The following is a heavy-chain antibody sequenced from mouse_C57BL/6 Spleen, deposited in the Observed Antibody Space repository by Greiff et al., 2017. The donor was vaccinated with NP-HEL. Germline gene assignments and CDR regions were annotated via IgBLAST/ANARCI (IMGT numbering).Heavy chain of an antibody. J-gene: IGHJ2*01. CDR3: AREDTTVVATGDYFDY. Sequence: VQLQQPGAELVKPGASVKMSCKASGYTFTSYWITWVKQRPGQGLEWIGDIYPGSGSTNYNEKFKSKATLTVDTSSSTAYMQLSSLTSEDSAVYFCAREDTTVVATGDYFDYWGQGTTLTVSS. CDR2: IYPGSGST. D-gene: IGHD1-1*01. CDR1: GYTFTSYW. V-gene: IGHV1-55*01.